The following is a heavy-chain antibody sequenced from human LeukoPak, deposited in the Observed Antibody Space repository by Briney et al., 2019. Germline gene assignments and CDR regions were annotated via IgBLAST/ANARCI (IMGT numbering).Heavy chain of an antibody. CDR2: IWYDGSNK. J-gene: IGHJ6*02. D-gene: IGHD1-26*01. CDR1: GFTFSSYG. V-gene: IGHV3-33*08. Sequence: PGRSLRLSCAASGFTFSSYGMHWVRQAPGKGLEWVAVIWYDGSNKYYADSVKGRFTISRDNSKNTLYLQMNSLRAEDTAVYYCARDGRGSLDYYGMDVWGQGTTVTVSS. CDR3: ARDGRGSLDYYGMDV.